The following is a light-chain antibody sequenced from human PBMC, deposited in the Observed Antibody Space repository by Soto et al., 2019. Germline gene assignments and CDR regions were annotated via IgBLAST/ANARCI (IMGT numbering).Light chain of an antibody. J-gene: IGKJ3*01. Sequence: DIQMTQSPSSLSASVGDSVTITCRASQSISNYLNWYQQKPGKAPKLLVYAASSLQSGVPSRFSGSGSGTDFTRTISSLQPEDFATYYCQQSYSTPFTFGPGTKVDI. CDR3: QQSYSTPFT. V-gene: IGKV1-39*01. CDR2: AAS. CDR1: QSISNY.